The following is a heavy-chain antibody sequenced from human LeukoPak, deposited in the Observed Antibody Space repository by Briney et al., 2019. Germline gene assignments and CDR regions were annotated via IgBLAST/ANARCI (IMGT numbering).Heavy chain of an antibody. J-gene: IGHJ4*02. CDR1: GGSISSYY. CDR2: IYYSGST. Sequence: PSETLSLTCTVSGGSISSYYWSWIRQPPGKGLEWIGYIYYSGSTNYNPSLKSRVTISVDTPKNQFSLKLSSVTAADTAVYYCARDRGYSYGYPLFDYWGQGTLVTVSS. CDR3: ARDRGYSYGYPLFDY. V-gene: IGHV4-59*01. D-gene: IGHD5-18*01.